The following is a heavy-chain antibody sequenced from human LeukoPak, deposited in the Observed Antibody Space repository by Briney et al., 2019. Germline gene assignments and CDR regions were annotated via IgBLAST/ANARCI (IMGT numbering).Heavy chain of an antibody. CDR3: AILGTGSS. Sequence: SETLSLTCTVSGGSISSSTYYWGWIRQPPGRGLEWIGTICYRGSTYYNPSLKSRVTISVDTSNNQFSLRLSSVTAADTAVYYCAILGTGSSWGQGTLGTVSS. CDR2: ICYRGST. D-gene: IGHD3-10*01. J-gene: IGHJ5*02. V-gene: IGHV4-39*01. CDR1: GGSISSSTYY.